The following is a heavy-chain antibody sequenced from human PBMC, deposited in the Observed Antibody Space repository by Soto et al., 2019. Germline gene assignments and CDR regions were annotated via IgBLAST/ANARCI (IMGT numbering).Heavy chain of an antibody. D-gene: IGHD5-12*01. CDR2: IWYDGSNT. J-gene: IGHJ6*02. CDR1: GYTISSYG. V-gene: IGHV3-33*01. Sequence: QPGGSLRLSCAASGYTISSYGIYWVRQAPGKGLEWGAVIWYDGSNTYYADSVKGRFTISRDNSKNTLYLQLNSLRAEDTAVYYCARVRGYSVYVSYGMDVWGQGTTVTVS. CDR3: ARVRGYSVYVSYGMDV.